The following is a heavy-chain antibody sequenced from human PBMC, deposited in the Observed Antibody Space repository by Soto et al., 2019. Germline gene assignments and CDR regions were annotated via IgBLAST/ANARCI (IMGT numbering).Heavy chain of an antibody. Sequence: PDTPSLTCADSGGSISSYYSSWIRQPPGKGLEWIGYIYYSGSTNYNPSLKSRVTISVDTSKNQFSLKLTSVTAADTAVYYCARSRYTSGWWTPPFDYWGQGTLVTVSS. V-gene: IGHV4-59*01. CDR3: ARSRYTSGWWTPPFDY. CDR2: IYYSGST. D-gene: IGHD6-19*01. J-gene: IGHJ4*02. CDR1: GGSISSYY.